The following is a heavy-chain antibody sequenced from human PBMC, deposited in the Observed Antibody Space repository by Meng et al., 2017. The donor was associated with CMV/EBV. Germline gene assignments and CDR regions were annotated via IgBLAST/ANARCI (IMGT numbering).Heavy chain of an antibody. Sequence: SETLSLTCTVSGGSISSYYWSWIRQPPGKGLEWIGYIYYSGSTNYNPSLKSRVTISVDTSKNQFSLKLSSVTAADTAVHYCARALSGELLDYWGQGTLVTVSS. CDR2: IYYSGST. CDR1: GGSISSYY. D-gene: IGHD1-26*01. J-gene: IGHJ4*02. CDR3: ARALSGELLDY. V-gene: IGHV4-59*01.